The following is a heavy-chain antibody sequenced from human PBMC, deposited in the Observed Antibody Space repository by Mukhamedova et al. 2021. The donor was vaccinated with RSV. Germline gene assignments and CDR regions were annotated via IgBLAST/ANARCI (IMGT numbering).Heavy chain of an antibody. J-gene: IGHJ4*02. CDR2: GT. CDR3: ASINYYDSSGSDY. D-gene: IGHD3-22*01. Sequence: GTNYNPSLKSRVTISVDTSKNQFSLKLSSVTAADTAVYYCASINYYDSSGSDYWGQGTLVTVSS. V-gene: IGHV4-59*01.